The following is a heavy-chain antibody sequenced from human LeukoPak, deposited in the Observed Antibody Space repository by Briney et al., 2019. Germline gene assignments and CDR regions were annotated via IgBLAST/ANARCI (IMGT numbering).Heavy chain of an antibody. CDR3: SKAPLETCTGAVCYYLDV. CDR2: DASSTTST. Sequence: PGGSLRLSCKASEFSISHYAMSWVRQAPGKGLEWVSADASSTTSTYYAKSVRGRFTISRDNSMNTVYLQMNSLRADDTALYYCSKAPLETCTGAVCYYLDVWGKGTTVIVSS. J-gene: IGHJ6*03. V-gene: IGHV3-23*01. D-gene: IGHD2-8*02. CDR1: EFSISHYA.